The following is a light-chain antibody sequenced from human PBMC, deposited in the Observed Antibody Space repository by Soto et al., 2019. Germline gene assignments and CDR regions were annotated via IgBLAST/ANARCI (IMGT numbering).Light chain of an antibody. CDR1: GSDVGDYNY. J-gene: IGLJ1*01. CDR2: EVN. Sequence: QSALTQPPSASGSPGQSVTISCTGTGSDVGDYNYVSWYQQHPGKAPQLIIYEVNKRPSGVPDRFSGSKSGNTASLTVSGLQAEDEGNYYCSSYTGSPYVFGTGTKVTVL. CDR3: SSYTGSPYV. V-gene: IGLV2-8*01.